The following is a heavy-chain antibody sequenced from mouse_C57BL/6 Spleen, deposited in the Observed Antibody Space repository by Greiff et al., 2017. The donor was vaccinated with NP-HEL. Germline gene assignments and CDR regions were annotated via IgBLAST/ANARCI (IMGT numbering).Heavy chain of an antibody. D-gene: IGHD2-4*01. CDR3: ARDRGYDYDGGFAY. V-gene: IGHV5-16*01. CDR2: INYDGSST. Sequence: VESEGGLVQPGSSMKLSCTASGFTFSDYYMAWVRQVPEKGLEWVANINYDGSSTYYLDSLKSRFIISRDNAKNILYLQMSSLKSEDTATYYCARDRGYDYDGGFAYWGQGTLVTVAA. J-gene: IGHJ3*01. CDR1: GFTFSDYY.